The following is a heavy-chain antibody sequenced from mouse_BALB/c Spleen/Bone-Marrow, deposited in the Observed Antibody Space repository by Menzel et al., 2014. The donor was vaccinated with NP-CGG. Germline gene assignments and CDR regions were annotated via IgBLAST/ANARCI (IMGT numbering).Heavy chain of an antibody. CDR2: ISRGSSTL. CDR1: GFTFSSFG. D-gene: IGHD2-3*01. J-gene: IGHJ2*01. CDR3: ARGGYYVPSYFDY. V-gene: IGHV5-17*02. Sequence: EVQLVESGGGLVQPGGSRKLSCAASGFTFSSFGMHWVRQAPEKGLEWVAYISRGSSTLYYADTVKGRFTISRDNPKNTQFLQMTSLRSEDTAMYYCARGGYYVPSYFDYWGQGTTLTVSS.